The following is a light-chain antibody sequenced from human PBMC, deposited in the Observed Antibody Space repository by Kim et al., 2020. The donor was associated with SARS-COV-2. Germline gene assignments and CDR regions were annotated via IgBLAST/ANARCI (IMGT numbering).Light chain of an antibody. V-gene: IGKV3-20*01. CDR3: QQYSRSPIT. CDR2: GAS. Sequence: DIVLTQSPGTLSLSPGERGTLSCRASQSVTSNYLAWYQQKLGQAPRLLIYGASSRATGIPDRFSGSGSGTDFTLTISRLEPEDFAVYYSQQYSRSPITFGQGTRLEIK. J-gene: IGKJ5*01. CDR1: QSVTSNY.